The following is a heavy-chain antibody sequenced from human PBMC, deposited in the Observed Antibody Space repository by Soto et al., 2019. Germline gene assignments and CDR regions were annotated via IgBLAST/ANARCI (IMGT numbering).Heavy chain of an antibody. CDR3: AKFWYYDILTGYYSP. Sequence: GGSLRLSCAASGFTFSSYAMSWVRQAPGKGLEWVSAISGSGGSTYYADSVKGRFTISRDNSKNTLYLQMNSLRAEDTAVYYCAKFWYYDILTGYYSPWGQGTLVTVSS. J-gene: IGHJ5*02. V-gene: IGHV3-23*01. D-gene: IGHD3-9*01. CDR2: ISGSGGST. CDR1: GFTFSSYA.